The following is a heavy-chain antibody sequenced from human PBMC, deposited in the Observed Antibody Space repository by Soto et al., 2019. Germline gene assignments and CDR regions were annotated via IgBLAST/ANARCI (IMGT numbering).Heavy chain of an antibody. CDR1: GFTFSSYA. V-gene: IGHV3-30-3*01. Sequence: QVQLVESGGGVVQPGRSLRLSCAASGFTFSSYAMHWVRQAPGKGLEWVAVISYDGSNKYYADSVKGRFTISRDNSKNMMYLQMNSLRAEDTAVYYCARVNTFGGVIALLYYYYGMDVWGQGTTVTVSS. D-gene: IGHD3-16*02. J-gene: IGHJ6*02. CDR3: ARVNTFGGVIALLYYYYGMDV. CDR2: ISYDGSNK.